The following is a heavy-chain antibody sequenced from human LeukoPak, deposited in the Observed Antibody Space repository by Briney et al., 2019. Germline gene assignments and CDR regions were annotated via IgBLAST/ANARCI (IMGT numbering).Heavy chain of an antibody. CDR3: ARLVYDSGSYYKHDY. V-gene: IGHV4-59*01. D-gene: IGHD3-10*01. Sequence: SETLSLICAVSGGPISSIYDWSWIRHPPGKGLEWNGYMFHSGSTNYNPSLKSRVTISVDTSKNQFSLRLSSVTAADTAVYYCARLVYDSGSYYKHDYWGQGTLVTVSS. CDR2: MFHSGST. CDR1: GGPISSIYD. J-gene: IGHJ4*02.